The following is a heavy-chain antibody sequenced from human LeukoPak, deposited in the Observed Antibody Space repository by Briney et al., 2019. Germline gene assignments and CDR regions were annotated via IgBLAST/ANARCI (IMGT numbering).Heavy chain of an antibody. CDR2: ISYDGSNK. CDR3: AKDLCSGGSCYAFDI. D-gene: IGHD2-15*01. CDR1: GFTFSSFA. V-gene: IGHV3-30*04. Sequence: GGSLRLSCAASGFTFSSFAMHWVRQAPGKGLEWVALISYDGSNKYYADSVKGRFTISRDNSKNTLHLQMNSLRAEDTAVYYCAKDLCSGGSCYAFDIWGQGTMVTVSS. J-gene: IGHJ3*02.